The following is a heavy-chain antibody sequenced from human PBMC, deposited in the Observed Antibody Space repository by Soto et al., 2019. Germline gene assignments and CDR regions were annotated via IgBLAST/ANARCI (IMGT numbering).Heavy chain of an antibody. CDR2: IGSAGST. D-gene: IGHD6-19*01. CDR1: GFTFTTYV. V-gene: IGHV3-23*01. J-gene: IGHJ4*02. CDR3: AREYSSGTTPDF. Sequence: EVQLLESGGGLVQPGGTLRLSCAASGFTFTTYVMNWVRQAPGKGLEWVSAIGSAGSTYYADSVKGRFTISRDNSTNTLYLQMNSLRAEDAAVYYCAREYSSGTTPDFWSQGTLITVSS.